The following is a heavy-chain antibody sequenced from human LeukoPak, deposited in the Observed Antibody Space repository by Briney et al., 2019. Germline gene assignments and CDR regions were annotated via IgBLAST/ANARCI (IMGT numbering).Heavy chain of an antibody. CDR3: ATVATPRNTAMVAGANWFDP. CDR2: FDPEDGET. J-gene: IGHJ5*02. CDR1: GYTLTELS. D-gene: IGHD5-18*01. V-gene: IGHV1-24*01. Sequence: ASVKVSCKVSGYTLTELSMHWVRQAPGKGLEWMGGFDPEDGETIYAQKFQGRVTMTEDTSTDTAYMELSSLRSEDTAVYYCATVATPRNTAMVAGANWFDPWGQGTLVTVSS.